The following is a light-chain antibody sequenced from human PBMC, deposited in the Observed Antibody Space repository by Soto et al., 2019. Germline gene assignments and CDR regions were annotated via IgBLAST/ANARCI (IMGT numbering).Light chain of an antibody. CDR1: SSNIGSHN. J-gene: IGLJ1*01. CDR3: AAWDDSRSGRV. Sequence: QSVLTQPPSASGTPGQRVSISCSGGSSNIGSHNVYWYQQLPGTAPKLLIFKNNQRPSGVPDRFSGPKSGTSASLAISGLRSEEEAEYYCAAWDDSRSGRVSGTGTKVTVL. V-gene: IGLV1-47*01. CDR2: KNN.